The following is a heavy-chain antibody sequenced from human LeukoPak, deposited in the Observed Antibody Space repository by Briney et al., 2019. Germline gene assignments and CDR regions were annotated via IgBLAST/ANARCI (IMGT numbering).Heavy chain of an antibody. J-gene: IGHJ5*02. CDR1: GYTFTGYY. CDR3: ARVVSPGPYSSRGMFDP. CDR2: MNPNSGNT. V-gene: IGHV1-8*02. D-gene: IGHD6-13*01. Sequence: GASVKVSCKASGYTFTGYYMHWVRQATGQGLEWMGWMNPNSGNTGYAQKFQGRVTMTRNTSISTAYMELSSLRSEDTAVYYCARVVSPGPYSSRGMFDPWGQGTLVTVSS.